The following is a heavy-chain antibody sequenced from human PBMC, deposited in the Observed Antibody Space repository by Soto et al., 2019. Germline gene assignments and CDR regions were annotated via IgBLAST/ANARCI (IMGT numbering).Heavy chain of an antibody. V-gene: IGHV3-48*01. D-gene: IGHD6-13*01. CDR3: ATKTIIAATGGS. CDR1: GLTFSSYS. J-gene: IGHJ5*02. CDR2: ISSSSSTI. Sequence: EVQLVESGGGLVQPGGSLRLSCAASGLTFSSYSMNWVRQAPGKGLEWVSYISSSSSTILYADSVKGRFTISRDNVKNSLYLQMNSLRAEDTAVYYCATKTIIAATGGSWGQGTLVTVSS.